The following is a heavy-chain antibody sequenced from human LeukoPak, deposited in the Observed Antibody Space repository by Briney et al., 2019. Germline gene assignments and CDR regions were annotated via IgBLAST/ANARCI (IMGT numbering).Heavy chain of an antibody. CDR1: GYTFTGYY. CDR3: ARGGTAVVTPYAFDI. CDR2: INPNSGGT. Sequence: GASVKVSCKASGYTFTGYYIHWVRQAPGQGLEWMGWINPNSGGTNFAQKFQGRVTMTRDTSISAAYMELSWLRSDDTAVYYCARGGTAVVTPYAFDIWGQGTMVTVSS. D-gene: IGHD4-23*01. J-gene: IGHJ3*02. V-gene: IGHV1-2*02.